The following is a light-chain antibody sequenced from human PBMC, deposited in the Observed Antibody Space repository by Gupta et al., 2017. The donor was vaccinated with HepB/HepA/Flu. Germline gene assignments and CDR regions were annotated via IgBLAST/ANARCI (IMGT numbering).Light chain of an antibody. CDR1: SSDAGGHNL. CDR2: EVS. Sequence: QSALPQPVPVSGSPGPSLTISFTGTSSDAGGHNLVSWYQQHPGKAPQLIIYEVSKRPSGVSDHRSGSKFGNTASLTISGLQAEDEADYDYCSYAESSTPQGVFGGGTKLTVL. CDR3: CSYAESSTPQGV. J-gene: IGLJ3*02. V-gene: IGLV2-23*02.